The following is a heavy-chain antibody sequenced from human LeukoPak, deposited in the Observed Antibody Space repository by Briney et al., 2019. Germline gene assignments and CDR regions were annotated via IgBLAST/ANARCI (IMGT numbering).Heavy chain of an antibody. CDR3: AKDFSARDPYYYYYMDV. CDR2: ISYDGSNK. Sequence: GGSLRLSCAASGFTFSSYGMHWVRQAPGKGLEWVAVISYDGSNKYYADSVKGRFTISRDNSKNTLYLQMNSLRAEDTAVYYCAKDFSARDPYYYYYMDVWGKGTTVTVSS. V-gene: IGHV3-30*18. J-gene: IGHJ6*03. CDR1: GFTFSSYG. D-gene: IGHD2/OR15-2a*01.